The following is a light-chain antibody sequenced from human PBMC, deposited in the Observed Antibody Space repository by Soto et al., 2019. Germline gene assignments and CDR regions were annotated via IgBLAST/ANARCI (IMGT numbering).Light chain of an antibody. CDR2: AAS. CDR1: QSISSY. V-gene: IGKV1-39*01. Sequence: DIQMTQSPSSLSASVGDRVTITCRASQSISSYLNWYQQKPGKAPKLLIYAASSLQSGVPSRFSGRGSGTDFTLTISSLQPEDFATYYCQQSYTEWTFGQGTKVEIK. J-gene: IGKJ1*01. CDR3: QQSYTEWT.